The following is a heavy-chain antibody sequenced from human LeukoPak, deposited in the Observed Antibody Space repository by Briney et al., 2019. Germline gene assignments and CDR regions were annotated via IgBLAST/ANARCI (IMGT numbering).Heavy chain of an antibody. CDR1: VFTFTSSA. D-gene: IGHD3-22*01. Sequence: SENVSCKGSVFTFTSSAMQWVRQASGQRLEWIGWIVVGSGNTNYAQKFQERVTITRDMSTSTAYMELSSLRSEDTAVYYCAAGGHYYDSSGYSLDVWGKGTTVTISS. CDR2: IVVGSGNT. V-gene: IGHV1-58*02. CDR3: AAGGHYYDSSGYSLDV. J-gene: IGHJ6*04.